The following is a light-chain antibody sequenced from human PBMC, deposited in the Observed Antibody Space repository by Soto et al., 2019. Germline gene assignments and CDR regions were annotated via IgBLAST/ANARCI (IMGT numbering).Light chain of an antibody. V-gene: IGKV1-33*01. CDR2: DAS. CDR3: PQYENLPT. Sequence: IQLTQSPSSLCASVGDRVTLTCQASQNINNYLNWYQQKPGRSPKLLIYDASNLEAGVPSRFRGSGSGTDFTFTISRLQPEDIATYYCPQYENLPTFGPGTRLEIK. J-gene: IGKJ5*01. CDR1: QNINNY.